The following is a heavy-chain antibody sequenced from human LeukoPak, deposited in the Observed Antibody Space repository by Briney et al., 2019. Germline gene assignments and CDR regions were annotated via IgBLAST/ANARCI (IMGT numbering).Heavy chain of an antibody. D-gene: IGHD3-3*01. CDR3: ARGGYDFWSGYHNWFDP. J-gene: IGHJ5*02. CDR1: GGSISSSSYY. CDR2: IYYSGST. V-gene: IGHV4-39*07. Sequence: SETLSLTCTVSGGSISSSSYYWGWIRQPPGKGLEWIGSIYYSGSTYYNPSLKSRVTISVDTSKNQFSLKLSSVTAADTAVYYCARGGYDFWSGYHNWFDPWGQGTLVTVSS.